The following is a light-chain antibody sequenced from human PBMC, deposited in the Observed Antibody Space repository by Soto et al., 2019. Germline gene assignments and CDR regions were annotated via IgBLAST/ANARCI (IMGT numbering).Light chain of an antibody. V-gene: IGLV2-14*01. J-gene: IGLJ1*01. CDR1: SSDVGGYNH. CDR3: CSFTTTNTYV. Sequence: QSALTQPASVSASPGQSITISCTGTSSDVGGYNHVSWHHQHPGKAPKLIIYDVTNRPSGVSPRFSGSKSGNTASLTISGLQAEDEADYYCCSFTTTNTYVFGTGTKLTVL. CDR2: DVT.